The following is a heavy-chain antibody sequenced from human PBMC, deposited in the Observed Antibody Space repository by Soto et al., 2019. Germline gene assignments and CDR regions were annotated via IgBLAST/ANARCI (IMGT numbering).Heavy chain of an antibody. CDR2: IYYSGST. CDR3: ARHKCGGDSCYGYYGMDV. V-gene: IGHV4-59*12. D-gene: IGHD2-15*01. CDR1: GGSISSYY. Sequence: PSETLSLTCTVSGGSISSYYWSWIRQPPGKGLEWIGYIYYSGSTNYNPSLKSRVTISVDTSKNQFSLQLNSVTPEDTAVYYCARHKCGGDSCYGYYGMDVWGQGTTVTVSS. J-gene: IGHJ6*02.